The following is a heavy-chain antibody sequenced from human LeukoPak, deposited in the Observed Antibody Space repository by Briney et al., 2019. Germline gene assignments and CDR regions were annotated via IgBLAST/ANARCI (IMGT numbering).Heavy chain of an antibody. CDR2: INPGDGST. CDR3: TYSYSSSSGWFDP. D-gene: IGHD6-6*01. Sequence: ASVKVSCKACGFTFTSYYMHWVRQAPGQGLEWMGMINPGDGSTTYAQRFQGRVTMTRDTSTTTVYMELSSLRSDDTAVYYCTYSYSSSSGWFDPWGQGTLVTVSS. J-gene: IGHJ5*02. CDR1: GFTFTSYY. V-gene: IGHV1-46*01.